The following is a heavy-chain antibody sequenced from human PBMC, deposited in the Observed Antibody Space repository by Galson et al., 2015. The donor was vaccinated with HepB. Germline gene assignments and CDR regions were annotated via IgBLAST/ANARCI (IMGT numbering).Heavy chain of an antibody. CDR1: GYNFTTYW. CDR2: IFPADSDT. CDR3: PSRHATCTDFGMDV. Sequence: QSGAEVKKPGESLKISCKSSGYNFTTYWIGWVRQMPGKGLEWMGIIFPADSDTRYSPSLQGQVTISADKSISTAYLQWISLRASDSAMYDCPSRHATCTDFGMDVWGQGTTVTVSS. J-gene: IGHJ6*02. V-gene: IGHV5-51*03.